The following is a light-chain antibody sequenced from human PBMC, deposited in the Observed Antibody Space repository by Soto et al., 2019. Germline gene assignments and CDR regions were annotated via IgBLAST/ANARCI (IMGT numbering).Light chain of an antibody. CDR1: QSVSSN. Sequence: EIVMTQSPATLSVSPGERATLSCRASQSVSSNLAWYQHKPGQAPRLLIYGASTGATGIPTRFSVSGSGTEFTLTISSLQSEDFAVYYCQQFNNWPLTFGGGTKVEIK. CDR2: GAS. J-gene: IGKJ4*01. CDR3: QQFNNWPLT. V-gene: IGKV3-15*01.